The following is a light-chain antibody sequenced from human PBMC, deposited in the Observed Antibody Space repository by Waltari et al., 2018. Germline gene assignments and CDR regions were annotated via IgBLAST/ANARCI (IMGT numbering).Light chain of an antibody. V-gene: IGLV3-21*02. CDR1: TMGSSS. CDR3: QVWDSASDHYV. Sequence: SYVLTPPPSLFVPPGQAAIVTWWETTMGSSSAHWSQQKPGQAPVLIVYDDSGRPSGIPERFSGSNSGNTATLTISRVEAGDEADYYCQVWDSASDHYVFGTGTKVTAL. J-gene: IGLJ1*01. CDR2: DDS.